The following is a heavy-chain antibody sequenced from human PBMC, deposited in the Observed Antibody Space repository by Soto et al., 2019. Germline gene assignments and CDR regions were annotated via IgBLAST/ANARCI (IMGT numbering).Heavy chain of an antibody. CDR1: RVAFSKFI. J-gene: IGHJ6*02. D-gene: IGHD2-2*01. CDR3: AKLSYSSTIGYYTGMDV. Sequence: QAQLEQSGGEVKKPGSSVKVSCKASRVAFSKFIVTWVRQAPGLGLEWVGGIIPIFGTANYAQKFQGRVTNSADEPTSTSYMEVTVLRSEDAAVYYCAKLSYSSTIGYYTGMDVLGQGTTVTAAS. V-gene: IGHV1-69*01. CDR2: IIPIFGTA.